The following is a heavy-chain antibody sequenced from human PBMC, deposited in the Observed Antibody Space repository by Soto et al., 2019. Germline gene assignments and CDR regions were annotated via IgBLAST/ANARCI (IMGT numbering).Heavy chain of an antibody. CDR2: ISYDGSNK. D-gene: IGHD6-19*01. J-gene: IGHJ4*02. CDR3: AKLNSGGAPGFDY. V-gene: IGHV3-30*18. CDR1: GFTFSSYG. Sequence: QVQLVESGGGVVQPGRSLRLSCAASGFTFSSYGMHWVRQAPGKGLEWVAVISYDGSNKYYADSVKGRFTISRDNSKNTLYLQMNSRRAEDTAVYYCAKLNSGGAPGFDYWGQGTLVTVSS.